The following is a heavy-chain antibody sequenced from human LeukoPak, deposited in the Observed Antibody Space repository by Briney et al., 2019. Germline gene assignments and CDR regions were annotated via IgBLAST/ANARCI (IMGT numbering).Heavy chain of an antibody. V-gene: IGHV4-39*01. D-gene: IGHD3-22*01. Sequence: SENLSLTCTVSGGFISNSNYYWGRIRQPPGKGLDWIGNIYYTGRAYYNPSLNGRVTISVDTSQNQFSLNLNSMTAADTAVYYCVRLYYYDSSRPPLWGPGTLVVVSS. CDR2: IYYTGRA. J-gene: IGHJ4*02. CDR1: GGFISNSNYY. CDR3: VRLYYYDSSRPPL.